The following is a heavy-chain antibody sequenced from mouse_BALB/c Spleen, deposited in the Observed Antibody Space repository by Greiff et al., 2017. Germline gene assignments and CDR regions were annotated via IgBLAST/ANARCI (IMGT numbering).Heavy chain of an antibody. CDR1: GYTFTEYI. CDR2: FYPGSGSI. J-gene: IGHJ3*01. D-gene: IGHD2-14*01. V-gene: IGHV1-62-2*01. Sequence: VQLQESGAGLVKPGASVKLSCKASGYTFTEYIIHWVKQRSGQGLEWIGWFYPGSGSIKYNEKFKDKATLTADKSSSTVYMELSRLTSEDSAVYFCARPYYRYDGAAWFAYWGQGTLVTVSA. CDR3: ARPYYRYDGAAWFAY.